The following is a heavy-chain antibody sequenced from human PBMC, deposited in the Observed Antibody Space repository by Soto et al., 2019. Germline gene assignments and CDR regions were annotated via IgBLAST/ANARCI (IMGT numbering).Heavy chain of an antibody. V-gene: IGHV3-66*01. CDR3: ARDREDCSGGSCYFYFDY. CDR1: GFTVSSNY. J-gene: IGHJ4*02. CDR2: IYSGGNT. Sequence: EVQLVESGGGLVQPGGSLRLSCAASGFTVSSNYMSWVRQAPGKGLEWVSIIYSGGNTYYADSVKDRFTISRDNSKNTLYLQMNSLRAEDTAVYYCARDREDCSGGSCYFYFDYWGQGTLVTVSS. D-gene: IGHD2-15*01.